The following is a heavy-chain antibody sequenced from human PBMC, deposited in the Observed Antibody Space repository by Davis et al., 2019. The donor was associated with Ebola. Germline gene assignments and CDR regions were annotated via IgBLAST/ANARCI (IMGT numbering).Heavy chain of an antibody. V-gene: IGHV4-4*07. D-gene: IGHD3-3*01. CDR2: IYTSGST. J-gene: IGHJ6*03. CDR1: GGSISSYY. Sequence: PSETLSLTCTVSGGSISSYYWSWIRQPAGKGLEWIGRIYTSGSTNYNPSLKSRVTISVDTSKNQFSLKLSSVTAADTAVYYCAREGTYDFWSGYLHGIHMDVWGKGTTITVSS. CDR3: AREGTYDFWSGYLHGIHMDV.